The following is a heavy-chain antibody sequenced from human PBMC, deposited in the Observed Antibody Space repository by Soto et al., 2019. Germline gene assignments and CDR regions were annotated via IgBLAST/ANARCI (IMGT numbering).Heavy chain of an antibody. CDR2: ISSSGGDT. CDR1: GFTFSSYA. Sequence: PGGSLRLSCATSGFTFSSYALTWFRQAPGKGLERVSSISSSGGDTYYGDSVKGRFTISRDDSKNTLSLQMNSLRADDTAMYYCTKQDGNSGWAPLDYWGPGTLVTVSS. D-gene: IGHD6-19*01. V-gene: IGHV3-23*01. CDR3: TKQDGNSGWAPLDY. J-gene: IGHJ4*02.